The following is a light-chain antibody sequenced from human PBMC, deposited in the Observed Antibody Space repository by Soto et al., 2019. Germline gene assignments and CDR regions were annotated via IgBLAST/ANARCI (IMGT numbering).Light chain of an antibody. Sequence: DIQMTQSPSSVSASVGDTVTITFRACQGLKFLAWYQQKPGKAPRLLIYEATNLQSGVPPRFSGSGSGTDFTLTISSLQPEDFATYFCQQANSFPITFGQGTRLEIK. J-gene: IGKJ5*01. CDR1: QGLKF. CDR2: EAT. V-gene: IGKV1-12*01. CDR3: QQANSFPIT.